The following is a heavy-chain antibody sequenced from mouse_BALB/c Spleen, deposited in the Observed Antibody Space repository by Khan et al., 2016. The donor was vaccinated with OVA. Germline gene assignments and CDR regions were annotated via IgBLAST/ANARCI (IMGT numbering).Heavy chain of an antibody. CDR1: GYTFTTYF. CDR2: TDPSTGYT. D-gene: IGHD2-1*01. Sequence: SLAELAKPVASFNMSCKASGYTFTTYFIHFFKQRPGQGLEWIGYTDPSTGYTEYNQKFKDKATLTTDKSSSTAYMQLSSLTSEDSAVSGCARRGLYGIFAY. J-gene: IGHJ3*01. CDR3: ARRGLYGIFAY. V-gene: IGHV1-4*01.